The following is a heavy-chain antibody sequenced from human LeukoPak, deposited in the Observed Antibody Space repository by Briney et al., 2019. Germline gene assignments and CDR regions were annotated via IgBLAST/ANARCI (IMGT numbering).Heavy chain of an antibody. CDR1: GGSISSYY. Sequence: PSETLSLTCTVSGGSISSYYWSWIRQPPGKGLEWIGYIYYSGSTNYNPSPKSRVTISVDTSKNQFSLKLSSVTAADTAVYYCARAPTYYYGSGSYGQFDYWGQGTLVTVSS. V-gene: IGHV4-59*01. D-gene: IGHD3-10*01. J-gene: IGHJ4*02. CDR3: ARAPTYYYGSGSYGQFDY. CDR2: IYYSGST.